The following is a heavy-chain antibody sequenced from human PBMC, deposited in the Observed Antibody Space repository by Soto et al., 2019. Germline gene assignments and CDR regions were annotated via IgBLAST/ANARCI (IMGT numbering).Heavy chain of an antibody. CDR2: IGGGGDTT. J-gene: IGHJ4*02. V-gene: IGHV3-23*01. Sequence: EVQLLESGGGLVQPGGSLRLSCAASGFTFNNYAMTWVRQAPGKGLEWVSAIGGGGDTTSYADSVKGRFTVSRDGSKNPLYLQMSSLRAEDTALYYCAKGRGGSGSLTPRVDFWGQGTLVTVSS. D-gene: IGHD3-10*01. CDR3: AKGRGGSGSLTPRVDF. CDR1: GFTFNNYA.